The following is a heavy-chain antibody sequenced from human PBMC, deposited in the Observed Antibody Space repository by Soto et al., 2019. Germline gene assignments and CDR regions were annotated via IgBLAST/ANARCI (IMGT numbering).Heavy chain of an antibody. D-gene: IGHD5-12*01. V-gene: IGHV4-4*02. J-gene: IGHJ4*02. CDR2: IYHSGST. Sequence: SETLSLTCAVSSGSISSSNWWSWVRQPPGKGLEWIGEIYHSGSTNYNPSLKSRVTISVDKSKNQFSLKLSSVTAADTAVYYCARINVDIVKYFDYWGQGTLVTVSS. CDR3: ARINVDIVKYFDY. CDR1: SGSISSSNW.